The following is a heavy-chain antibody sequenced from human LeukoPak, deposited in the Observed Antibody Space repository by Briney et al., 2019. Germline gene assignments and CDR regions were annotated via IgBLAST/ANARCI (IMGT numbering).Heavy chain of an antibody. CDR2: SKYDGSTA. CDR3: AKSDWFDP. J-gene: IGHJ5*02. V-gene: IGHV3-74*03. CDR1: GFTLKNYG. Sequence: PGGSLRLSCETSGFTLKNYGMSWLRRAPGKGLEWVSRSKYDGSTAMYAESVKGRFTISRDNARGTLYLQMNSLRVDDTAVYYCAKSDWFDPCGRGILVTVSS.